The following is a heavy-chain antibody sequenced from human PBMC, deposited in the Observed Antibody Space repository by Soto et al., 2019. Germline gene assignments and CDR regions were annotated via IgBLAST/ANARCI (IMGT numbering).Heavy chain of an antibody. D-gene: IGHD3-9*01. CDR3: ARLYTWEALLTGLDGMDV. V-gene: IGHV4-39*01. J-gene: IGHJ6*02. Sequence: PSETLSLTCTVSGGSISSSSYYWGWIRQPPGKGLEWIGSIYYSGSTYYNPSLKSRVTISVDTSKNQFSLKLSSVTAADTAVYYCARLYTWEALLTGLDGMDVWGQGTTVTVSS. CDR1: GGSISSSSYY. CDR2: IYYSGST.